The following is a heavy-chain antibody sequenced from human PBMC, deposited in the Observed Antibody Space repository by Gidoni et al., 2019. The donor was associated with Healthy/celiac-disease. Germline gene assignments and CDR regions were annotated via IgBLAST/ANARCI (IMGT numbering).Heavy chain of an antibody. CDR1: GFTFSSYA. CDR2: ISGSGGST. CDR3: AKSRFLEWLWGMDV. J-gene: IGHJ6*02. D-gene: IGHD3-3*01. Sequence: EVQLLESGGGLVQPGGSLRLSCAASGFTFSSYAMSWVRQAPGKGLEWVAAISGSGGSTYYADSVKGRFTISRDNSKNTLYLQMNSLRAEDTAVYYCAKSRFLEWLWGMDVWGQGTTVTVSS. V-gene: IGHV3-23*01.